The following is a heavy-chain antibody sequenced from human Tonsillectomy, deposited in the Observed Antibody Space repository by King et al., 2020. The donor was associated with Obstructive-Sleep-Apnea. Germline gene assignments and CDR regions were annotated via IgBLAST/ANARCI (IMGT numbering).Heavy chain of an antibody. CDR3: AKGEWSSRSIDY. CDR1: GFSFSTRD. D-gene: IGHD6-13*01. V-gene: IGHV3-30*18. Sequence: QLVQPGGGVVQPGTSLRLSCAASGFSFSTRDIHWVRQAPGKGLEWVALISWNERDKYYADSVKGRFTIPRDNSKNTLYLEMNGLRAEDTAAYYCAKGEWSSRSIDYWGQGTLVTVSS. J-gene: IGHJ4*02. CDR2: ISWNERDK.